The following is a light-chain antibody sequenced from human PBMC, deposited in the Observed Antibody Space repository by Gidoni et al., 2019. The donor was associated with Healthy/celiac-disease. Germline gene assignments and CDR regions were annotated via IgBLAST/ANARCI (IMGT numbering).Light chain of an antibody. V-gene: IGLV2-23*01. CDR3: CSYAGSSSHVV. Sequence: QSALTQPASVSGSPGPSIPISCTGTSSDVGSYNLVPWYQQHPGKAPKLMIYEGSKRPSGVSNRFSGSKSGNTASLTISGLQAEDEADYYCCSYAGSSSHVVFGGGTKLTVL. CDR1: SSDVGSYNL. CDR2: EGS. J-gene: IGLJ2*01.